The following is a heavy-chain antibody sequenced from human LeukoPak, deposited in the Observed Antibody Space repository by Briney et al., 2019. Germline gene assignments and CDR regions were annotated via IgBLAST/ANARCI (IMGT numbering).Heavy chain of an antibody. CDR1: GFTFSNYG. J-gene: IGHJ4*02. CDR3: AKGDYYDLDY. CDR2: ITSGVGIT. V-gene: IGHV3-23*01. Sequence: GGSLRLSCAASGFTFSNYGMNWVGQAPGKGLEGVSIITSGVGITYYADSVKGRFTISRDNSKNTLYLQMNSLRAEDTAVYYCAKGDYYDLDYWGQGTLVTVSS. D-gene: IGHD3-22*01.